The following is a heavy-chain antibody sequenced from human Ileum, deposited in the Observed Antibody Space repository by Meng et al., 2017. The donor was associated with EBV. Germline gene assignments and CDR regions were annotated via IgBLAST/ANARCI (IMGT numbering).Heavy chain of an antibody. CDR1: GRTFSVYG. CDR3: ARGTGADY. J-gene: IGHJ4*02. CDR2: IIPALGTP. V-gene: IGHV1-69*06. D-gene: IGHD3-10*01. Sequence: QVRLVPSGPEVKNPGSSVKVSCKSSGRTFSVYGITWVRQAPGQGLEWMGGIIPALGTPKYARKFQDRLTITADKSTSTGYMELHSLTSNDTAVYFCARGTGADYWGQGTLVTVSS.